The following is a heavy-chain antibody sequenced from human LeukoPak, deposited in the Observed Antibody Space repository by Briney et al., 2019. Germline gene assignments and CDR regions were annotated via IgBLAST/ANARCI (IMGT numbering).Heavy chain of an antibody. D-gene: IGHD3-3*01. J-gene: IGHJ4*02. CDR3: ARDGLRFLSN. V-gene: IGHV3-23*01. CDR2: ISHSGGGT. CDR1: GFTFTDYA. Sequence: GGSLRLSCAASGFTFTDYAMSWVRQAPEKGLEWVSTISHSGGGTYYAESVKGRFTISRDNSKNTLYLQMNSLRAEDTAVYYCARDGLRFLSNWGQGTLVTVSS.